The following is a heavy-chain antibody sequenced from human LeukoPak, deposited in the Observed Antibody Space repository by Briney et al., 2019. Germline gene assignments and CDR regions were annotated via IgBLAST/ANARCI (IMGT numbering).Heavy chain of an antibody. V-gene: IGHV3-21*01. Sequence: GGSLRLSCAASGFTFSSYSMNWVRQAPGKGLEWVSSISTSSSYKYYVDSVKGRFTISRDNAKNSLYLQMNSLRAEDTAVYYCARDGYYDSRGYAYWYFDLWGRGTLVTVSS. CDR2: ISTSSSYK. J-gene: IGHJ2*01. CDR3: ARDGYYDSRGYAYWYFDL. D-gene: IGHD3-22*01. CDR1: GFTFSSYS.